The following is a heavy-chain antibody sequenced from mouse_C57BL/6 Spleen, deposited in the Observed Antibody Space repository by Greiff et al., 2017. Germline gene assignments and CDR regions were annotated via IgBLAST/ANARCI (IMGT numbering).Heavy chain of an antibody. CDR1: GFTFSDYG. Sequence: EVQVVESGGGLVKPGGSLKLSCAASGFTFSDYGMHWVRQAPEKGLEWVAYISSGSSTIYYADTVKGRFTISRDNAKNTLFLQMTSLRSEDTAMYYCARQGNGKEFAYWGQGTLVTVSA. J-gene: IGHJ3*01. CDR2: ISSGSSTI. D-gene: IGHD2-1*01. V-gene: IGHV5-17*01. CDR3: ARQGNGKEFAY.